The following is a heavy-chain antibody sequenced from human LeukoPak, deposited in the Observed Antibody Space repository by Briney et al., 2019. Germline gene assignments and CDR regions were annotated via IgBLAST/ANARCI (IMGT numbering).Heavy chain of an antibody. J-gene: IGHJ4*02. Sequence: SETLSLTCSVSGASISSSSYYWGWIRQPPGKGLEWIASIYYSGTTYYNPSLKSRVTISADTSKNQFSLKLSSVTAADTAVYYCTSRGWIVELVDYWGQGTLVTVSS. V-gene: IGHV4-39*01. CDR2: IYYSGTT. D-gene: IGHD3-22*01. CDR3: TSRGWIVELVDY. CDR1: GASISSSSYY.